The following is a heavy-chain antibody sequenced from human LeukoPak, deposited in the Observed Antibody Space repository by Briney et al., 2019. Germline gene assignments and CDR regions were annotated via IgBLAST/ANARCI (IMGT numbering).Heavy chain of an antibody. CDR1: GYTFTSYY. CDR3: ARGRGRWELLSQYYFDY. CDR2: ISAYNGNT. V-gene: IGHV1-18*04. Sequence: GASVKVSCKASGYTFTSYYMHWVRQAPGQGLEWMGWISAYNGNTNYAQKLQGRVTMTTDTSTSTAYMELRSLRSDDTAVYYCARGRGRWELLSQYYFDYWGQGTLVTVSS. D-gene: IGHD1-26*01. J-gene: IGHJ4*02.